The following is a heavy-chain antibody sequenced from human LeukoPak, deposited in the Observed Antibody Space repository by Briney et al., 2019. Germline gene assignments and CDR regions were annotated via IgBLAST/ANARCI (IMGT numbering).Heavy chain of an antibody. CDR2: IYYSGST. CDR3: AREANYYGSGSYPDSFDY. J-gene: IGHJ4*02. Sequence: SETLSLTCTVSGGSLSSSSYYWGWIRQPPGKGLEWIGSIYYSGSTYYNPSLKSRVTISVDTSKNQFSLKLSSVTAADTAVYYCAREANYYGSGSYPDSFDYWGQGTLVTVSS. D-gene: IGHD3-10*01. V-gene: IGHV4-39*07. CDR1: GGSLSSSSYY.